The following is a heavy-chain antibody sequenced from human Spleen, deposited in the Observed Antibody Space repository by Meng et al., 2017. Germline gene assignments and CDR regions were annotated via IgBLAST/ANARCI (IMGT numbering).Heavy chain of an antibody. CDR1: GGSISGDY. J-gene: IGHJ4*02. CDR3: ARGPKFYGGNSGALGY. D-gene: IGHD4-23*01. CDR2: INQIGST. V-gene: IGHV4-34*01. Sequence: VRDHQWGAGLLNASETLSPTGAVYGGSISGDYWSRIRQPPGKGLEWSREINQIGSTNSNPSLTSRVTISVDTAKNKFSLKLSTVTVADTAVYYCARGPKFYGGNSGALGYWGQGTLVTVSS.